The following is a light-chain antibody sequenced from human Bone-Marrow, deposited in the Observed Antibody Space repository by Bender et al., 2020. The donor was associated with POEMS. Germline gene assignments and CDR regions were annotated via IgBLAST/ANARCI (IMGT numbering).Light chain of an antibody. CDR2: GYN. CDR3: QSYDNSLGGWV. V-gene: IGLV1-40*01. CDR1: SSNTGSGYD. Sequence: QSALTQPPSVSEAPGQRVTISRTGSSSNTGSGYDINWYQHLPGTAPKLLIYGYNNRPSGVPDRFSGSKSGTSASLAITGLQAEDEGDYYCQSYDNSLGGWVFGGGTKLTVL. J-gene: IGLJ3*02.